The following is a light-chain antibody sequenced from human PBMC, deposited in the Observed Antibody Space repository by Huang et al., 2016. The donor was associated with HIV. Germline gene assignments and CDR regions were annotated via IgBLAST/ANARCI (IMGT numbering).Light chain of an antibody. CDR2: AAS. V-gene: IGKV1-39*01. CDR1: QSVSNY. CDR3: QQTYDTPPLS. J-gene: IGKJ4*01. Sequence: DIQMTQSPSSLSASVGDRVTITCRAGQSVSNYLNWYQHKPGMAPKLLIYAASSVQSGVPSRFSGSGSGTHFTLTISSLQPEDIATYYCQQTYDTPPLSFGGGTKVEL.